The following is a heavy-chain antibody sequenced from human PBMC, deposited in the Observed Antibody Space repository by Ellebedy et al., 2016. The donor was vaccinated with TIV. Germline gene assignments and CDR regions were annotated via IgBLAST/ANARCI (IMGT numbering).Heavy chain of an antibody. CDR1: GYTFTTYG. CDR3: ARDRDGSSSSDFQH. D-gene: IGHD6-6*01. Sequence: AASVKVSCKASGYTFTTYGITWVRQAPGQGPEWMGWIGPYEGNTKYAQKLQGRVTMTRDTSTSTAYMELRSRRSDDTAVYYCARDRDGSSSSDFQHWGPGTLVTVSS. V-gene: IGHV1-18*04. CDR2: IGPYEGNT. J-gene: IGHJ1*01.